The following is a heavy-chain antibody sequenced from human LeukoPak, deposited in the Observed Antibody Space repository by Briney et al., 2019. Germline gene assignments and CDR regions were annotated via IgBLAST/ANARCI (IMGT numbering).Heavy chain of an antibody. V-gene: IGHV3-30-3*01. CDR2: ISYDGSNK. CDR1: GFTFSSYA. D-gene: IGHD3/OR15-3a*01. CDR3: AKAGGLVISGYYFDY. Sequence: PGGSLRLSCAASGFTFSSYAMHWVRQAPGKGLEWVAVISYDGSNKYYADSVKGRFTISRDNSKNTLYLQMNSLRAEDTAVYYCAKAGGLVISGYYFDYWGQGTLVTVSS. J-gene: IGHJ4*02.